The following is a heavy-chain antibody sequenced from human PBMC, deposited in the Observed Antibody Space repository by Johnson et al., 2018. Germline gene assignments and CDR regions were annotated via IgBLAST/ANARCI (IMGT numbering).Heavy chain of an antibody. CDR1: GFTFSDYW. D-gene: IGHD3-10*01. CDR3: AREKRRPYGPPDY. V-gene: IGHV3-7*01. Sequence: VQLVESGGGLVQPGGSLRLSCAASGFTFSDYWMTWVRQAQGKGLEWVANIRQDGNEKHYVDAGKGRFTVPRDNAKNSLYLQMNSLRVEDTAVYFCAREKRRPYGPPDYWGQGTLVTVSS. CDR2: IRQDGNEK. J-gene: IGHJ4*02.